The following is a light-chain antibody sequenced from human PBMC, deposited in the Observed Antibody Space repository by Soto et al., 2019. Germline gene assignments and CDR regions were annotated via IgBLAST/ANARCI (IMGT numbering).Light chain of an antibody. CDR1: QSLDSSF. Sequence: EIVLTQSPGTLSLSPGERATLSCRASQSLDSSFLAWYQQKPGQAPRLLIYGASTRASGIPDRISGSGSGTDFTLPISRLAPEVFAVYYCQQRTNWPQIPFGQGTRPE. CDR3: QQRTNWPQIP. V-gene: IGKV3D-20*02. J-gene: IGKJ5*01. CDR2: GAS.